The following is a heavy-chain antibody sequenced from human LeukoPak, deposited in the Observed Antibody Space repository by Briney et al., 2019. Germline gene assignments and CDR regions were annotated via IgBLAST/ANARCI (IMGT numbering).Heavy chain of an antibody. CDR2: TYPGDSDT. CDR1: GYSFTSYW. Sequence: GESLKISCKGSGYSFTSYWIGWVRQMPGKGLEWMGITYPGDSDTRYSPSFQGQVTISADKSISTAYLQWSSLKASDTAMYYCARHDFDYYDSSGYGPGGFDYWGQGTLVTVSS. J-gene: IGHJ4*02. D-gene: IGHD3-22*01. CDR3: ARHDFDYYDSSGYGPGGFDY. V-gene: IGHV5-51*01.